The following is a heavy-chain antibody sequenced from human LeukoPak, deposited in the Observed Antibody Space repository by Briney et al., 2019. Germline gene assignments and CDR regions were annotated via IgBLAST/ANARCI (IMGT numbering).Heavy chain of an antibody. J-gene: IGHJ4*02. CDR2: IYYSGST. V-gene: IGHV4-59*12. Sequence: PSETLSLTCTVSGGSISSYYWSWIRQPPGKGLEWIGYIYYSGSTNYNPSLKSRVTISVDTSKNQFSLKLSSVTAADTAVYYCARGVRYCSSTSCYSAFRGYGGNPPPYFDYWGQGTLVTVSS. CDR1: GGSISSYY. D-gene: IGHD2-2*01. CDR3: ARGVRYCSSTSCYSAFRGYGGNPPPYFDY.